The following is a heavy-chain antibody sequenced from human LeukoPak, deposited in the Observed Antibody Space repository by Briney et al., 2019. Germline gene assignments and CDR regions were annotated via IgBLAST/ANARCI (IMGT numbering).Heavy chain of an antibody. CDR2: INPNSGGT. CDR3: ARGGIAVAGLYYGMDV. CDR1: GYTFTGYY. D-gene: IGHD6-19*01. V-gene: IGHV1-2*02. Sequence: ASVKVSCKASGYTFTGYYMHWVRQAPGQGLEWMGWINPNSGGTNYAQKFQGRVTMTRDTSISTAYMELSRLRSDDTAVYYCARGGIAVAGLYYGMDVWGQGTTVTVS. J-gene: IGHJ6*02.